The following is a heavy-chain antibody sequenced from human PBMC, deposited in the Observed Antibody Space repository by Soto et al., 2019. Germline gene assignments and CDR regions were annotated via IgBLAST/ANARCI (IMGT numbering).Heavy chain of an antibody. V-gene: IGHV1-69*12. J-gene: IGHJ6*02. Sequence: QVQLEQSGAEVKKPGSSVKVSCKASGGTFSNSAISWVRQAPGQGLEWMGGIMPIFRTPDYAQKFQGRVTLPADESTRTAYMELSGLRSDDTAVYYCARYKDRLQLGGNYCYILDVWGQGTTVTVSS. CDR3: ARYKDRLQLGGNYCYILDV. D-gene: IGHD5-12*01. CDR1: GGTFSNSA. CDR2: IMPIFRTP.